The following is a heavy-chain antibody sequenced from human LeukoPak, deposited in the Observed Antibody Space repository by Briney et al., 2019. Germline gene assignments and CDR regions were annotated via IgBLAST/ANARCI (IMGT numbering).Heavy chain of an antibody. CDR1: GGTFSSYA. V-gene: IGHV1-69*05. J-gene: IGHJ6*03. D-gene: IGHD4-23*01. CDR2: IIPIFGTA. CDR3: ARVLGYYGGNSDYYMDV. Sequence: SVKVSRKASGGTFSSYAISWVRQAPGQGLEWMGGIIPIFGTANYAQKFQGRVTITTDESTSTAYMELSSLRSEDTAVYYCARVLGYYGGNSDYYMDVWGKGTTVTVSS.